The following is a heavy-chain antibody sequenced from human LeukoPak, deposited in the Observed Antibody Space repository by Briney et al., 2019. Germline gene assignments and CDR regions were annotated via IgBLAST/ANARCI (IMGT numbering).Heavy chain of an antibody. CDR3: ARGPYSYDSSGAFDI. Sequence: SETLSLTCTVSGGSISSYYWSWIRQPPGKGLEWIGYIHYSGSTNYNPSLKSRVTISVDTSKNQFSLKLSSVTAADTAVYFCARGPYSYDSSGAFDIWGQGTMVTVSS. CDR1: GGSISSYY. CDR2: IHYSGST. J-gene: IGHJ3*02. D-gene: IGHD3-22*01. V-gene: IGHV4-59*08.